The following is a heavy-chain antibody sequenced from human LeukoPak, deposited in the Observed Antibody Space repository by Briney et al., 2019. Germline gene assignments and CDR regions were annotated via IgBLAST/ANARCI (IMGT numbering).Heavy chain of an antibody. J-gene: IGHJ4*02. Sequence: GGSLRLSCAASGFTFSSYGMHWVRQAPGKGLEWVAVIWYDGSNKYYADSVKGRFTISRDNSKNTLYLQMNSLRAEDTAVYYCASSYYDSSGYRPLFDYWGQGTLVTVSS. CDR1: GFTFSSYG. CDR3: ASSYYDSSGYRPLFDY. D-gene: IGHD3-22*01. V-gene: IGHV3-33*08. CDR2: IWYDGSNK.